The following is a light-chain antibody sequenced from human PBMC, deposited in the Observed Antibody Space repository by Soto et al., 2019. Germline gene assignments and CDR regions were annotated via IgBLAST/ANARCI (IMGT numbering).Light chain of an antibody. CDR3: QHYFGWPPECP. J-gene: IGKJ2*02. CDR2: GAS. CDR1: QSVTSTY. V-gene: IGKV3-20*01. Sequence: EIVLTQSPGTLSLSPGERATLSCRASQSVTSTYLAWYQQKPGQAPRLLVYGASSRATAIPDRFSASGSGTDFTLSISRLEPEDFAVYYCQHYFGWPPECPFGQGTKLEIK.